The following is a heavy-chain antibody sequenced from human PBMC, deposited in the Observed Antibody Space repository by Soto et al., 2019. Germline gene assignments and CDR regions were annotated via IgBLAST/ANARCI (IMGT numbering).Heavy chain of an antibody. Sequence: QVQLVESGGGLVKPGGSLRLSCAASGFTFSDYYMSWIRQAPGKGLEWVSYISNSGSTIYFADSVKGRFTISRDNAKNSXYXKMNSLRAEDTAVYYCARQKAWTGEWLSLYAPGMDVWGQGTTVTVSS. CDR3: ARQKAWTGEWLSLYAPGMDV. V-gene: IGHV3-11*01. J-gene: IGHJ6*02. CDR2: ISNSGSTI. CDR1: GFTFSDYY. D-gene: IGHD3-22*01.